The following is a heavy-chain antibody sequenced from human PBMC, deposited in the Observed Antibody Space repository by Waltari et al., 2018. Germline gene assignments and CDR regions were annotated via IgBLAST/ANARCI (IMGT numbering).Heavy chain of an antibody. CDR2: LYSGERT. D-gene: IGHD6-19*01. CDR3: ARGVAGGFDI. CDR1: GLTVSANY. J-gene: IGHJ3*02. Sequence: EVELVESGGGLVQPGGSLRLSCAASGLTVSANYMSWVRQAPGKGLGWVPGLYSGERTYYADSVKGRFTISRHNSRNILYFQMNRLRIEDTAVYYCARGVAGGFDIWGQGTRVTVSS. V-gene: IGHV3-53*04.